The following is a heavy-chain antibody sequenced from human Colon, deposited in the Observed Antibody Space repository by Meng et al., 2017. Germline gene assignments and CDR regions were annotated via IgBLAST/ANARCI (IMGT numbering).Heavy chain of an antibody. D-gene: IGHD5-18*01. CDR2: IYYSGST. Sequence: QVQLQQSGPGLGKPSETLSLTCTVSGGSINNYYWSWIRQPPGKGLEWIGYIYYSGSTNYNPSLRSRVTISLDTPKKQFSLKLNSVTAADTAVYYCARLDSALDHWGQGTLVTVSS. CDR3: ARLDSALDH. V-gene: IGHV4-59*08. CDR1: GGSINNYY. J-gene: IGHJ4*02.